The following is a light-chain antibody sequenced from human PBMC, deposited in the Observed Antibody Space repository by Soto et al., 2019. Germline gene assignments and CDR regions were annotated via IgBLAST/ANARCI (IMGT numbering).Light chain of an antibody. CDR1: GSNIGAPFP. CDR2: YNN. J-gene: IGLJ1*01. Sequence: QSVLTQPPSVSGAPGQRVTISCTGRGSNIGAPFPVHWYQQLPGAAPQLLIYYNNNRPSGVPDRFSASKSASSASLAITGLQAEDEADYYCQSYDSMLSRYVFGTGTKLTVL. CDR3: QSYDSMLSRYV. V-gene: IGLV1-40*01.